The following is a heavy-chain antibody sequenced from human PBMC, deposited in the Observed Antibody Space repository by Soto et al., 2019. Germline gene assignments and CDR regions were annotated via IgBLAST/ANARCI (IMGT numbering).Heavy chain of an antibody. V-gene: IGHV1-2*04. J-gene: IGHJ6*02. D-gene: IGHD3-3*01. CDR2: IDPNSGGT. CDR1: GYTFTGYY. Sequence: ASVKVSCKASGYTFTGYYMHWVRQAPGPGLEWMGWIDPNSGGTNYAQKSQGWVTMTRDTSIITAYMELSRLRSDDTAVYYCARASLYYDFWSGIAGYDYYYGMDVWGQGTTVTVSS. CDR3: ARASLYYDFWSGIAGYDYYYGMDV.